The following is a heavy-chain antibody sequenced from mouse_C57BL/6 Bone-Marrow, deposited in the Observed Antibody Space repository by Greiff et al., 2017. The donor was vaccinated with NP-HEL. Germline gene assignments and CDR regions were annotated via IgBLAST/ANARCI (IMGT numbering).Heavy chain of an antibody. CDR1: GYSFTDYN. Sequence: VQLKESGPELVKPGASVKISCKASGYSFTDYNMNWVKQSNGKSLEWIGVINPNYGTTSYNQKFKGKATLTVDQSSSTAYMQLNSLTSEDSAVYYCARPYYYGSYWYFDVWGTGTTVTVSS. J-gene: IGHJ1*03. CDR2: INPNYGTT. CDR3: ARPYYYGSYWYFDV. D-gene: IGHD1-1*01. V-gene: IGHV1-39*01.